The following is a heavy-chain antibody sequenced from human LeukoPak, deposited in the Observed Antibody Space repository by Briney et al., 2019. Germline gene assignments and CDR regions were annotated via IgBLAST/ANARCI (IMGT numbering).Heavy chain of an antibody. V-gene: IGHV3-7*01. Sequence: GGSLRLSCAASGFTLSDYWMSWVRQAPGKGLEWVANIDQDGSDENYVDSVKGRFTISRDDAKNSLYLQMNSLRAEGTAVYYCAKDWSRLSFDYWGQGTLVTVSS. CDR3: AKDWSRLSFDY. J-gene: IGHJ4*02. CDR1: GFTLSDYW. CDR2: IDQDGSDE. D-gene: IGHD6-19*01.